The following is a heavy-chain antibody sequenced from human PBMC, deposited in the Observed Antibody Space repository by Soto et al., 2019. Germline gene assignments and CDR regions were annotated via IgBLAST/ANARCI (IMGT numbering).Heavy chain of an antibody. CDR1: GGSISSYY. CDR2: IYYSGST. V-gene: IGHV4-59*08. D-gene: IGHD6-13*01. J-gene: IGHJ3*02. Sequence: SETLSLTCTVSGGSISSYYLSWIRQPPGKGLEWIGYIYYSGSTNYNPSLKSRVTISVDTSKNQFSLKLSSVTAADTAVYYCARRYSSAFDIWGQGTMVTVSS. CDR3: ARRYSSAFDI.